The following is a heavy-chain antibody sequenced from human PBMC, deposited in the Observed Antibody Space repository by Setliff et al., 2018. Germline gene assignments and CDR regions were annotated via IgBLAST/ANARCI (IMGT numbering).Heavy chain of an antibody. Sequence: PSETLSLTCTVSGGSISSSNYYWGWIRQPPGKGLEWIGSIYYNGSTHFNPSLKSRVAISVDTSKNLLSLRVNSVTATDTAVYYCARPLEESFGGVRDSDAFDVWGQGTMVTVSS. V-gene: IGHV4-39*01. CDR1: GGSISSSNYY. J-gene: IGHJ3*01. CDR3: ARPLEESFGGVRDSDAFDV. D-gene: IGHD3-16*01. CDR2: IYYNGST.